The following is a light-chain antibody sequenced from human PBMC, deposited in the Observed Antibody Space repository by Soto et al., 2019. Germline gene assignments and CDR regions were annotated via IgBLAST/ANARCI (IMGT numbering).Light chain of an antibody. CDR1: QSVTSSY. V-gene: IGKV3-20*01. Sequence: EVVLTQSPGTLSLSPGERATLSCRASQSVTSSYLAWYQQKPGQAPMLLISGASSRATGIPDRFSGSGSGADFTLTISRLEPEDFAVYYCQQYGSSPITFGQGTRLETK. CDR3: QQYGSSPIT. J-gene: IGKJ5*01. CDR2: GAS.